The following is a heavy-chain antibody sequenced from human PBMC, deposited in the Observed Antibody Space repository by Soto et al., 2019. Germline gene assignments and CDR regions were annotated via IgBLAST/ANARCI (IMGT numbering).Heavy chain of an antibody. Sequence: PGGSLRLSCAASGFTFSSYAMSWVRQAPGKGLEWVSAISSSGGSTYYADSVKGRFTISRDNSKNTLYLQMNSLRAEDTAVYYCANPPAGFLEWLLPDLDFWGQGTLVTVSS. CDR1: GFTFSSYA. CDR2: ISSSGGST. J-gene: IGHJ4*02. V-gene: IGHV3-23*01. CDR3: ANPPAGFLEWLLPDLDF. D-gene: IGHD3-3*01.